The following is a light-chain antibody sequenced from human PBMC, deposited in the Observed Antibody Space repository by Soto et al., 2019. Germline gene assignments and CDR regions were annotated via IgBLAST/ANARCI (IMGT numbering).Light chain of an antibody. V-gene: IGKV3-15*01. J-gene: IGKJ1*01. Sequence: VMTQSPATLSVSTGERATLSCRASQSVSRKLAWYQQTRGQAPRLLIYGASTRATGAPARFSGSGSGTAFTLTISILQSEDFAVYHCQQYGKWPRTFGQGTKVDI. CDR1: QSVSRK. CDR2: GAS. CDR3: QQYGKWPRT.